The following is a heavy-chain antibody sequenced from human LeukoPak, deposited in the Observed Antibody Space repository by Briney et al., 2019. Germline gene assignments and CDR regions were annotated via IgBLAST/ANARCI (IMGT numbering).Heavy chain of an antibody. CDR2: INPNSGGT. J-gene: IGHJ4*02. CDR1: GYTFTGYY. CDR3: ARVYYYDSSGYTLDY. D-gene: IGHD3-22*01. V-gene: IGHV1-2*02. Sequence: GASVKVSCKASGYTFTGYYMHWVRQAPGQGLEWMGWINPNSGGTNYAQKFQGRVTMTRDTSISTAYMEPSRLRSDDTAVYYCARVYYYDSSGYTLDYWGQGTLVTVSS.